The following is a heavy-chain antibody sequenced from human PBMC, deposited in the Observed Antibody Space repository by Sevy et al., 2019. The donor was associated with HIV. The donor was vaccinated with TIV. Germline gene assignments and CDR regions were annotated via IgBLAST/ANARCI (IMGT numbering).Heavy chain of an antibody. Sequence: GESLKISCKGSGYSFTAYWIDWVRQVPGKGLEWMGTIYPGDSETRYSPSVQGQVNIPADKSLTTAYLRWSSLKASDTAVYYCAGPSGLKVGIDFGTLDIWGQGTVVTVSS. CDR2: IYPGDSET. CDR1: GYSFTAYW. J-gene: IGHJ3*02. V-gene: IGHV5-51*01. D-gene: IGHD4-17*01. CDR3: AGPSGLKVGIDFGTLDI.